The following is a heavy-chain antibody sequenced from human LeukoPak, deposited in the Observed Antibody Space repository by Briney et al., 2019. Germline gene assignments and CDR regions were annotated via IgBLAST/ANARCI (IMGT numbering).Heavy chain of an antibody. Sequence: PGGSLRLSCAASGFTFDDYGMTWVRQAPGKGLEWVSGVNWNGGSTGYADSVKGRFTISRDNAKNSLYLKMNSLRAEDTALYYCARVASNYDFDYWGQGTLVTVSS. J-gene: IGHJ4*02. D-gene: IGHD4-11*01. CDR1: GFTFDDYG. V-gene: IGHV3-20*04. CDR3: ARVASNYDFDY. CDR2: VNWNGGST.